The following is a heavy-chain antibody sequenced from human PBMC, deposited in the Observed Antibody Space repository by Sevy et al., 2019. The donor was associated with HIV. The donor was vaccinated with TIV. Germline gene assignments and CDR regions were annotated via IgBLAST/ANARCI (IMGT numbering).Heavy chain of an antibody. D-gene: IGHD1-1*01. Sequence: GGSLRLSCAASVFTFSSYWMHWVRQAPGKGLVWVSRINSDGSSTSYADSVKGRFTISRDNAKNTLYLQMNSLRAEDTAVYYCASEKRYNWNDLGYWGQGTLVTVSS. CDR3: ASEKRYNWNDLGY. V-gene: IGHV3-74*01. CDR1: VFTFSSYW. J-gene: IGHJ4*02. CDR2: INSDGSST.